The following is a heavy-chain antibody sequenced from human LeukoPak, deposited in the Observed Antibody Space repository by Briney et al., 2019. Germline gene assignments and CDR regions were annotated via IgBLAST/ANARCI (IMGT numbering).Heavy chain of an antibody. Sequence: ASVKVSCKASGYTFTSYYMHWVRQAPGQGLEWMGIINPSGGSTSYAQKFQGRVTMTRDTSTSTVYMELSSLRSEDTAVYYCARDPSIAAAPYNRFDPWGQGTLVTVSS. CDR2: INPSGGST. CDR3: ARDPSIAAAPYNRFDP. V-gene: IGHV1-46*01. J-gene: IGHJ5*02. D-gene: IGHD6-13*01. CDR1: GYTFTSYY.